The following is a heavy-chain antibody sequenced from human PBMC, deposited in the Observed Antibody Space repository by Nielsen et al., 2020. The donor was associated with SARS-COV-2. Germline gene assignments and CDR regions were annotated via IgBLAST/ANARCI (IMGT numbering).Heavy chain of an antibody. J-gene: IGHJ3*02. V-gene: IGHV1-8*01. CDR1: GYTFTSYD. D-gene: IGHD3-22*01. Sequence: ASVKVSCKASGYTFTSYDINWVRQATGQGLEWMGWMNPNSGNTGYAQKFQGRVTMTRNTSISTAYMELSSLRSEDTAVYYCARDGTMIVVVGDDAFDIWGQGTMVTVSS. CDR3: ARDGTMIVVVGDDAFDI. CDR2: MNPNSGNT.